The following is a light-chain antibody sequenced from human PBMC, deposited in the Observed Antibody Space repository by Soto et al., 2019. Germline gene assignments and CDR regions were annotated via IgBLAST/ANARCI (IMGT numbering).Light chain of an antibody. Sequence: EIVLTQSPGTLSLSPGERATLSCRASQSVSSTSLAWYQQISGQAPRLLIYAASSRATGIPDRFSGSGSGTDFTLTISRLEPEDFAVYYCQQSYSTPLFTFGPGTKVDIK. J-gene: IGKJ3*01. CDR2: AAS. CDR1: QSVSSTS. V-gene: IGKV3-20*01. CDR3: QQSYSTPLFT.